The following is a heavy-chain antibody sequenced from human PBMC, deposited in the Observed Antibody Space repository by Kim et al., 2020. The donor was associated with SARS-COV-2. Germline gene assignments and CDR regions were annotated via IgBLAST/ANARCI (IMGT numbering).Heavy chain of an antibody. D-gene: IGHD6-13*01. J-gene: IGHJ4*02. CDR3: ARGVAAADQSLGY. V-gene: IGHV1-69*13. CDR1: GGTFSSYA. CDR2: IIPIFGTA. Sequence: SVKVSCKASGGTFSSYAISWVRQAPGQGLEWMGGIIPIFGTANYAQKFQGRVTITADESTSTAYMELSSLRSEDTAVYYCARGVAAADQSLGYWGQGTLVTVSS.